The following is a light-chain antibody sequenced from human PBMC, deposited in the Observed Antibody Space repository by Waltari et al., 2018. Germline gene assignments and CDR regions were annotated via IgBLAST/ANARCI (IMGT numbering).Light chain of an antibody. Sequence: QSVPTPPPSVSGAPGQRVTISCTGTRSNLEAGYDVHWYQHVLGTAPKVVIYTNSIRPSGVPDRFSGSKSGTSASLAITGLQAEDEAEYYCQSYDSSLSGWVFGGGTTLTVL. J-gene: IGLJ2*01. CDR3: QSYDSSLSGWV. CDR2: TNS. CDR1: RSNLEAGYD. V-gene: IGLV1-40*01.